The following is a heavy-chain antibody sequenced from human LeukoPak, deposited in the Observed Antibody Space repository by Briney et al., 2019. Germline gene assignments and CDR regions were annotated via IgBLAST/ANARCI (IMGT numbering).Heavy chain of an antibody. D-gene: IGHD3-10*01. CDR3: ARGSRGGGFGELLRYLNYYYGMDV. J-gene: IGHJ6*02. CDR2: MKPNSGNT. Sequence: ASVKVSCKASGYTFTGYYMHWVRQAPGQGLEWMGWMKPNSGNTGYAQKFQGRVTMTRNTSISTAYVELSSLRSEDTAVYYCARGSRGGGFGELLRYLNYYYGMDVWGQGTTVTVSS. V-gene: IGHV1-8*02. CDR1: GYTFTGYY.